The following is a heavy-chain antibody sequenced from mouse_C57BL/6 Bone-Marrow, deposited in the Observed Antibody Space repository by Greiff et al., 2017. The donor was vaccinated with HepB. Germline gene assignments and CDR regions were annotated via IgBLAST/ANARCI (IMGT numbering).Heavy chain of an antibody. CDR3: ARNRKNYPFAY. J-gene: IGHJ3*01. D-gene: IGHD2-1*01. CDR1: GFSLTSYG. V-gene: IGHV2-2*01. CDR2: IWSGGST. Sequence: QVQLKESGPGLVQPSQILSITCTVSGFSLTSYGVHWVRQSPGKGLEWLGVIWSGGSTDYNAAFISRLSISKDNSKSQVFFKMNSLQADDTAIYYCARNRKNYPFAYWGQGTLVTVSA.